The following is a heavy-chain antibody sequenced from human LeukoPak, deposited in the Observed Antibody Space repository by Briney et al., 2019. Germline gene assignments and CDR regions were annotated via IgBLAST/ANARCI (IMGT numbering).Heavy chain of an antibody. V-gene: IGHV7-4-1*02. CDR1: GYTFTSYA. CDR3: ARDLVGIAVAGTDYFDY. J-gene: IGHJ4*02. CDR2: INTNTGNP. D-gene: IGHD6-19*01. Sequence: GASVKVSCKASGYTFTSYAMNWVRQAPGQGLEWMGWINTNTGNPTYAQGFTGRFVFSLDTSVSTAYLQISSLKAEDTAVYYCARDLVGIAVAGTDYFDYWGQGTLVTVSS.